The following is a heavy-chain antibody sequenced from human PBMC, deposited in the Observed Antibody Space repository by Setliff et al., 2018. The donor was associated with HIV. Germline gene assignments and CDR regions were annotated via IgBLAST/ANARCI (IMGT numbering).Heavy chain of an antibody. V-gene: IGHV1-69*13. CDR3: ARESGICGGDCHYAFDM. D-gene: IGHD2-21*02. CDR2: IIPIFGTT. CDR1: GSTFSTHS. J-gene: IGHJ3*02. Sequence: SVKVSCKASGSTFSTHSISWVRQAPGQGLEWMGGIIPIFGTTNYARKFQGRVTISADDSTSTAYMDLNDLRSEDTAVYYCARESGICGGDCHYAFDMWGHGTRVTVS.